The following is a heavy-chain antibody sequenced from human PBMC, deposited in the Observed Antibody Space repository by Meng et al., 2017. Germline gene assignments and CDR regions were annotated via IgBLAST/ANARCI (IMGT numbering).Heavy chain of an antibody. CDR1: GYSSPSYW. Sequence: GGSLRLSCKGSGYSSPSYWIGWVRQMPGKGREWMGIIDPGDSDTRYSPSFQGQVTISADKSISTAYLQWSSLKASDTAMYYCARHRDGYNTKSHAFDIWGQGTMVTVSS. CDR3: ARHRDGYNTKSHAFDI. CDR2: IDPGDSDT. V-gene: IGHV5-51*01. J-gene: IGHJ3*02. D-gene: IGHD5-24*01.